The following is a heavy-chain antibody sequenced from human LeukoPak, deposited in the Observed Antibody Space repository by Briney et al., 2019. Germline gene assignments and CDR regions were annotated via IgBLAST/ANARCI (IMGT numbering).Heavy chain of an antibody. CDR2: ISDSGGST. CDR1: GFTFDDYG. Sequence: PGGSLRLSCAASGFTFDDYGMSWVRQAPGKGLEWVSGISDSGGSTYYTDSVKGRFTISRDNAKNSLYLQMNSLRAEDTAVYYCARGGYYGSGSYSGFDYWGQGTLVTVSS. D-gene: IGHD3-10*01. J-gene: IGHJ4*02. V-gene: IGHV3-20*04. CDR3: ARGGYYGSGSYSGFDY.